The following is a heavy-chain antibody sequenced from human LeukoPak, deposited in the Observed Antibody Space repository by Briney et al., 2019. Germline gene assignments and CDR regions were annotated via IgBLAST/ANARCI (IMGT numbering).Heavy chain of an antibody. CDR2: ISYDGSNK. CDR3: AKALVRGVIIPADY. J-gene: IGHJ4*02. D-gene: IGHD3-10*01. V-gene: IGHV3-30*18. CDR1: GFTFSSYG. Sequence: TGGSLRLSCAASGFTFSSYGMHWVRQAPGKGLEWVAVISYDGSNKYYADSVKGRFTISRDNSKNTLYLQMNSLRAEDTAVYYCAKALVRGVIIPADYWGQGTLVTVSS.